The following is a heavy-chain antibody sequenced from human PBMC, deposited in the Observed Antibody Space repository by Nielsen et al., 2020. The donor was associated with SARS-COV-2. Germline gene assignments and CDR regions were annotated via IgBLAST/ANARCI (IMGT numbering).Heavy chain of an antibody. D-gene: IGHD3-3*01. CDR2: IWYDGSNK. V-gene: IGHV3-33*01. Sequence: WIRQPPGKGLEWVAVIWYDGSNKYYADSVKGRFTISRDNSKNTLYLQMNSLRAEDTAVYYCARGPALITIFGVVPSGPDFWGQGTLVTVSS. J-gene: IGHJ4*02. CDR3: ARGPALITIFGVVPSGPDF.